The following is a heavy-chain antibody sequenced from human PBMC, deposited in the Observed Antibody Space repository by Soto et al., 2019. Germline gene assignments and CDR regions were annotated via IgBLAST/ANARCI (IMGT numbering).Heavy chain of an antibody. CDR3: AKDLEGESMVFDY. J-gene: IGHJ4*02. D-gene: IGHD2-8*01. Sequence: GGSLRLSCAASGFTFDDYTMHWVRQAPGKGLEWVSLISWDGGSTYYADSVKGRFTISRDNSNNSLYLQMNSLRTEDTALYYCAKDLEGESMVFDYWGQGTLVTVSS. CDR2: ISWDGGST. V-gene: IGHV3-43*01. CDR1: GFTFDDYT.